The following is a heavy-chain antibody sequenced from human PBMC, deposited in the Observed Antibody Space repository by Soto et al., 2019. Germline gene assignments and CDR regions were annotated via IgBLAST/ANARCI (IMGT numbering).Heavy chain of an antibody. CDR3: GRAPCSTTSCVYGMDV. CDR1: GGTFSSYS. CDR2: IIPIFGAA. J-gene: IGHJ6*02. D-gene: IGHD2-2*01. V-gene: IGHV1-69*13. Sequence: SSVKVSCKASGGTFSSYSISWVRQAPGQGLEWMGGIIPIFGAADYTQKFQGRVRITADESTSTAYMELSSLRSEDTAVYYCGRAPCSTTSCVYGMDVWGQVNPGHRLL.